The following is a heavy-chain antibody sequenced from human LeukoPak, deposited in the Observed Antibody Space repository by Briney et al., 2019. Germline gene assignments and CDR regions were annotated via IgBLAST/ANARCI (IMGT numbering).Heavy chain of an antibody. CDR2: ISYDGSSK. D-gene: IGHD6-6*01. V-gene: IGHV3-30-3*01. J-gene: IGHJ4*02. CDR3: ARELSIAKDFDY. CDR1: GFTFSTYA. Sequence: GSLRLSCAASGFTFSTYAMHWVRQAPGKGLEWVAVISYDGSSKYYAESVKGRFTISRDNSKNTLYLQMSSLRAEDTAVYSCARELSIAKDFDYWGQGTLVTVSS.